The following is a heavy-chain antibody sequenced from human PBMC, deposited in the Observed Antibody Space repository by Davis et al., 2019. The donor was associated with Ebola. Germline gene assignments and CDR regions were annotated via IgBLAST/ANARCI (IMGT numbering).Heavy chain of an antibody. V-gene: IGHV3-30-3*01. J-gene: IGHJ4*02. CDR1: GFTFSSYA. CDR3: ARRSAVDY. Sequence: GESLKISCAASGFTFSSYAMHWVRQAPGKGLEWVAVISYDGSNKYYADSVKGRFTISRDNSKNTLYLQMNSLRAEDTAVYYCARRSAVDYWGQGTRVTVYS. CDR2: ISYDGSNK.